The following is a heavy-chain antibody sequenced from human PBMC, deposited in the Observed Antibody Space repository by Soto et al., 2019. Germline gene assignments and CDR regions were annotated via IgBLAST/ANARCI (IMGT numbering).Heavy chain of an antibody. J-gene: IGHJ4*02. Sequence: ASVKVSCKASGYTFTRYGIGWVRQAPGQGLEWMGWISAYNGNTNYAQKLQGRVTMTTDTSTSTAYMALRSLRSDDTAVYYCARVSKGGYDSDFDYWGQGTLVTVSS. D-gene: IGHD5-12*01. V-gene: IGHV1-18*01. CDR3: ARVSKGGYDSDFDY. CDR2: ISAYNGNT. CDR1: GYTFTRYG.